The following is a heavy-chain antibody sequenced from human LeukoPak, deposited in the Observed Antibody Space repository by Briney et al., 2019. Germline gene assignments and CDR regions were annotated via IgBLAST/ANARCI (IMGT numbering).Heavy chain of an antibody. CDR3: AHPSVDRYSYGY. Sequence: SETLSLTCTVSGGSISSSSYYWGWIRQPPGKGLEWIGSIYYSGSTNYNPSLKSRVTISVDTSKNQFSLKLSSVTAADTAVYYCAHPSVDRYSYGYWGQGTLVTVSS. CDR1: GGSISSSSYY. V-gene: IGHV4-39*07. D-gene: IGHD5-18*01. CDR2: IYYSGST. J-gene: IGHJ4*02.